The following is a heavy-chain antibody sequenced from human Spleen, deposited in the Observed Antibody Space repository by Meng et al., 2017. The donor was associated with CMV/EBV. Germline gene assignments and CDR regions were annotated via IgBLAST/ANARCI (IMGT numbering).Heavy chain of an antibody. CDR3: AHRRITMIRGVSTFDY. Sequence: SGPTLVKPTQTLTLTCSFSGFSLKTTGVGVGWIRQPPGKALEWLALIYWNDDKRYSPSLKTRLTITKDTSKNQVVLTMTNMDPVDTGTYYCAHRRITMIRGVSTFDYWGQGTLVTVSS. CDR1: GFSLKTTGVG. D-gene: IGHD3-10*01. V-gene: IGHV2-5*01. CDR2: IYWNDDK. J-gene: IGHJ4*02.